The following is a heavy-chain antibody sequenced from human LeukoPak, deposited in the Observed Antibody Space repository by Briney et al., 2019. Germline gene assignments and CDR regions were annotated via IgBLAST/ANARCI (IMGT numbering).Heavy chain of an antibody. J-gene: IGHJ5*02. CDR3: ARECTGGGDCYEWFDP. V-gene: IGHV4-30-4*08. CDR1: GGSISSGDYY. CDR2: IYYSGST. D-gene: IGHD2-21*01. Sequence: SQTLSLTCTVSGGSISSGDYYWSWIRQPPGKGLEWIGYIYYSGSTYYNPSLKSRVTISVDTSKNQFSLKLSSVTAADTAVYYCARECTGGGDCYEWFDPWGQGTLVTVSS.